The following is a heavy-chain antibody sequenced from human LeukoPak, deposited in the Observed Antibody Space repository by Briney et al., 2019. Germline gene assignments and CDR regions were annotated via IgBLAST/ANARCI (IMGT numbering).Heavy chain of an antibody. D-gene: IGHD6-6*01. CDR1: GGSISSYY. J-gene: IGHJ4*02. CDR3: ARGSPSIAARPSGPIDY. CDR2: IYYSGST. Sequence: SETLSLTCTVSGGSISSYYWSWIWQPPGKGLEWIGYIYYSGSTNYNPSLKSRVTISVDTSKNQFSLKLSSVTAADTAVYYCARGSPSIAARPSGPIDYWGQGTLVTVSS. V-gene: IGHV4-59*01.